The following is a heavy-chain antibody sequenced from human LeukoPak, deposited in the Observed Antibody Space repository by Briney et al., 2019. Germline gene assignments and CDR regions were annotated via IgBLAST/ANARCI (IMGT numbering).Heavy chain of an antibody. J-gene: IGHJ4*02. D-gene: IGHD3-22*01. CDR1: GGSISSYY. Sequence: KPSETLSLTCSVSGGSISSYYWGWIRQPAGKGLEWIGRIYTSGSTNYNPSLKSRVTMSVDMSTNQFSLKLSSVTAADTAMYYCARGDSSGWYYFDYWGQGTLVTVSS. V-gene: IGHV4-4*07. CDR2: IYTSGST. CDR3: ARGDSSGWYYFDY.